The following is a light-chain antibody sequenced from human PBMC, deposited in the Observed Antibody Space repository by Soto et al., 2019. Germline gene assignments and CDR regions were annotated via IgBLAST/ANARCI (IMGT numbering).Light chain of an antibody. CDR2: KAA. V-gene: IGKV1-5*03. CDR1: DNIVHW. CDR3: QHYNSFSRT. Sequence: ILLTQSHSPLCASVGYGVGITCRASDNIVHWVAWYQQKPGKAPKLLIYKAANLADEVPSRFAGSGSGTDFTLTITRLQPDDFATYYCQHYNSFSRTFGQGTKVDIK. J-gene: IGKJ1*01.